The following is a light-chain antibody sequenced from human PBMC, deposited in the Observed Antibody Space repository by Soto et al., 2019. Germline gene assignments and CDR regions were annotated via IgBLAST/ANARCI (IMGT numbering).Light chain of an antibody. J-gene: IGKJ1*01. CDR3: LQHYAYPWT. CDR2: KAS. Sequence: DIPMTQSPSTLSASVGCRDPIPFXASQTIDSWLAWYQQRPGKPPNLLIYKASTLASGAPSRFSGSGSGTEFNFTISSLQPEDFATYYCLQHYAYPWTFGQGTKVDIK. CDR1: QTIDSW. V-gene: IGKV1-5*03.